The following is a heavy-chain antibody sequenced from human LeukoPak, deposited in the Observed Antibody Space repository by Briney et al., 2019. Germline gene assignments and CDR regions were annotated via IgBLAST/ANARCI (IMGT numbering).Heavy chain of an antibody. D-gene: IGHD6-19*01. V-gene: IGHV1-3*01. Sequence: ASVKVSCKASGYTFTSYAMRWVRQAPGQRLEWMGWINAGNGNTKYSQKFQGRVTITRDTSASTAYMELSSLRSEDTAVYYCARDSSSGWNYYYGMDVWGQGTTVTVSS. J-gene: IGHJ6*02. CDR1: GYTFTSYA. CDR2: INAGNGNT. CDR3: ARDSSSGWNYYYGMDV.